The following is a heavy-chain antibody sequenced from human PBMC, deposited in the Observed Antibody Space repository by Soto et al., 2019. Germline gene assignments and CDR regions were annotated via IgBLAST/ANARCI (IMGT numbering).Heavy chain of an antibody. J-gene: IGHJ6*02. CDR3: AKETTLYSSSWYLSGMDV. Sequence: QVQLVESGGGVVQPGRSLRLSCAASAFTFSSYGMHWFRQAPGKGLEWVALISYDGGNKYYTESVRGRFTISRDNAKNTWYLQMNSLRAEDTAVYFCAKETTLYSSSWYLSGMDVWGQGTTVIVSS. D-gene: IGHD6-13*01. CDR2: ISYDGGNK. V-gene: IGHV3-30*18. CDR1: AFTFSSYG.